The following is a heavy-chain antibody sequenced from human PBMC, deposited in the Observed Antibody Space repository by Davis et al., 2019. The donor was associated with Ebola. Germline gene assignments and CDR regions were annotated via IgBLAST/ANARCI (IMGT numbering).Heavy chain of an antibody. CDR3: ARDLGRWEAGPYYYYGMDV. J-gene: IGHJ6*04. CDR2: INPSGGTT. CDR1: GYTFTSYG. V-gene: IGHV1-46*01. D-gene: IGHD1-26*01. Sequence: ASVKVSCKASGYTFTSYGISWVRQAPGQGLEWMGIINPSGGTTSYAQRFQGRVTMTRDTSTSTVYMEVRSLRSEDTAVYYCARDLGRWEAGPYYYYGMDVWGKGTTVTVSS.